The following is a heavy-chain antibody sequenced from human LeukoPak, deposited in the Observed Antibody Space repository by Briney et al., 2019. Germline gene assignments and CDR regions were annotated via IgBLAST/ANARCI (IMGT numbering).Heavy chain of an antibody. V-gene: IGHV3-21*01. J-gene: IGHJ4*02. CDR3: ARAYYGSGTSHFDS. CDR1: GFSFSIYS. Sequence: GGSLRLSCAASGFSFSIYSMNWVRQAPGKGLEWVSSISSSSSYIYYADSVKGRFTISRDNAKNSLYLQMDGLRAEGTAVYYCARAYYGSGTSHFDSWGQGTLVTVSS. CDR2: ISSSSSYI. D-gene: IGHD3-10*01.